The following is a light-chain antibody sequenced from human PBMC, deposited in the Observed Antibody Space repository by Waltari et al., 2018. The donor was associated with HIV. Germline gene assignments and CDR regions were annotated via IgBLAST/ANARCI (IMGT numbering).Light chain of an antibody. Sequence: SSRLTQPPSVSVAPGETATITCGAINIERKRVHRYQQKAGQAPVVVLSYDTDRPAGIPERFSGFNSGHSATLIISRVGAGDEADYYCQVWDSASDHVLFGGGTRLTVL. CDR3: QVWDSASDHVL. V-gene: IGLV3-21*04. CDR1: NIERKR. CDR2: YDT. J-gene: IGLJ2*01.